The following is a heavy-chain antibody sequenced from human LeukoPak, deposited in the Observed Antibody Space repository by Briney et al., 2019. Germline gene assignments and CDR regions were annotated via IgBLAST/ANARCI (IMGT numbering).Heavy chain of an antibody. D-gene: IGHD3-3*01. V-gene: IGHV3-33*01. CDR3: ARESGSLTKVTYYGLDI. Sequence: GGSLRLSCAASGFTFSSYGMHWVRQAPGKGLEWVAVIWYDGSNKYYADSVKGRFTISRDISKNTVSLHLNNVRADDTGLYFCARESGSLTKVTYYGLDIWGPGTTVAVTS. J-gene: IGHJ6*02. CDR1: GFTFSSYG. CDR2: IWYDGSNK.